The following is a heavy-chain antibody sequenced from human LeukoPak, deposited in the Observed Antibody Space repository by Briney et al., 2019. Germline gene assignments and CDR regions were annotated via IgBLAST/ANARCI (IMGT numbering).Heavy chain of an antibody. D-gene: IGHD3-22*01. J-gene: IGHJ4*02. V-gene: IGHV4-59*08. CDR3: ARNYYDSSGREL. CDR2: IYYSGST. CDR1: GGSISSYY. Sequence: SETLSLTCTVSGGSISSYYWSWIRQPPGKGLEWIGYIYYSGSTNYNPSLKSRVTISVDTSKNQFSLKLSSVTAADTAVYYCARNYYDSSGRELWGQGTLVTVSS.